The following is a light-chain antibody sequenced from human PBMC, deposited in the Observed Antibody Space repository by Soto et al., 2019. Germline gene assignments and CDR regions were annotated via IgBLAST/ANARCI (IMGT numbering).Light chain of an antibody. Sequence: QSVLTQPASVSGSPGQSITISCSGASSDIGPYDYVSWYQHHPGRAPKLLIYEVSNRPSGVSYRFSGSKSGNTASLTISGLQAGDEGDYYCTTFAPGRIYVFGSGTKRTVL. J-gene: IGLJ1*01. CDR3: TTFAPGRIYV. V-gene: IGLV2-14*01. CDR1: SSDIGPYDY. CDR2: EVS.